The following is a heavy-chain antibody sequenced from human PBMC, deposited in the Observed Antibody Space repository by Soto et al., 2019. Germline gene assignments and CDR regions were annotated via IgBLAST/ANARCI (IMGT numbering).Heavy chain of an antibody. V-gene: IGHV4-59*01. Sequence: PSETLSLTCTVSGGSISSYYWSWIRQPPGKGLEWIGYIYYSGSTNYNPSLKSRVTISVDTSKNQFSLKLSSVTAADTAVYYCARSIAARPPFDYWGHGTLVTVSS. CDR2: IYYSGST. CDR1: GGSISSYY. CDR3: ARSIAARPPFDY. J-gene: IGHJ4*01. D-gene: IGHD6-6*01.